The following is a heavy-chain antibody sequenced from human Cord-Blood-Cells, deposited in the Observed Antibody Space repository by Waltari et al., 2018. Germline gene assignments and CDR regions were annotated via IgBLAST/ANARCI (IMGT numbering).Heavy chain of an antibody. Sequence: QLQLQESGPGLVKPSETLSLTCTVSGGSISSSSYYWGWIRQPPGKGREWIGSIYYSWSTYYNPSLKSRVTISVDTSRNHFSLKLSSVTAADTAVYYCARQIYDSSGYYYVPNFDYWGQGTLVTVSS. CDR1: GGSISSSSYY. CDR3: ARQIYDSSGYYYVPNFDY. V-gene: IGHV4-39*07. CDR2: IYYSWST. J-gene: IGHJ4*02. D-gene: IGHD3-22*01.